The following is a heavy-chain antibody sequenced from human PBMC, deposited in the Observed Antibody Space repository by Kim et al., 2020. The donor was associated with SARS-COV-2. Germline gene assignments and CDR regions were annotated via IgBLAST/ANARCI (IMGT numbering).Heavy chain of an antibody. J-gene: IGHJ4*02. CDR3: AGLYFYGSGPGDY. V-gene: IGHV3-33*01. D-gene: IGHD3-10*01. Sequence: YADSVKGRFTISRDNSKNTLYLQMNSLRAEDTAVYYCAGLYFYGSGPGDYWGQGTLVTVSS.